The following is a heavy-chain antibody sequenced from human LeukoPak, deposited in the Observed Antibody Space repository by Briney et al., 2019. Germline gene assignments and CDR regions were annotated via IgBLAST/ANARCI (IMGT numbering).Heavy chain of an antibody. CDR1: GVTFSSYG. CDR3: AKDLTTGTLSFDY. J-gene: IGHJ4*02. CDR2: IWYDGSNK. Sequence: GGSLRLSCAASGVTFSSYGMHWVRQAPGKGLEWVAVIWYDGSNKYYADSVKGRFTISRDNSKNTLYLQMNSLRAEDTAVYYCAKDLTTGTLSFDYWGQGTLVTVSS. D-gene: IGHD1-1*01. V-gene: IGHV3-33*06.